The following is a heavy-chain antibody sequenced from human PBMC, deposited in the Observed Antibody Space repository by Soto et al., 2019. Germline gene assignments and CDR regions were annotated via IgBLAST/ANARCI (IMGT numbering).Heavy chain of an antibody. J-gene: IGHJ5*02. CDR3: ARVSWDSSSSEVGWFDP. Sequence: QVQLQESGPGLVKPSETLSLTCTVSGGSISNYYWSWIRQPPGKGLEWIGYIFYSGSTNYNPSLKSRVTRSVDTSKNQFSLKLTSVTAADTAVYYCARVSWDSSSSEVGWFDPWGQGTLVTVSS. D-gene: IGHD3-22*01. CDR1: GGSISNYY. CDR2: IFYSGST. V-gene: IGHV4-59*01.